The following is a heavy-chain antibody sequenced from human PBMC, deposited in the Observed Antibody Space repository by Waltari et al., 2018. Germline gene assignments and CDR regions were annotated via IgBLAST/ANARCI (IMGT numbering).Heavy chain of an antibody. CDR2: ITASGHIT. V-gene: IGHV3-23*04. CDR3: AKGETTGWYRCFDY. J-gene: IGHJ4*02. Sequence: EEQLVDSGGDLTQPGGSLRLSCVASGFTFTSYAMSWVRQFPGKGLEWVSSITASGHITYYADSVKGRFSISRDNSKNTVYLQMDSLRAEDTAVYHCAKGETTGWYRCFDYWGQGTQVTVSS. D-gene: IGHD6-19*01. CDR1: GFTFTSYA.